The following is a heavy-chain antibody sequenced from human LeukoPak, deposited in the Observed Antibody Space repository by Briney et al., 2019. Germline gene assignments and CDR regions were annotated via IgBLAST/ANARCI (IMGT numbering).Heavy chain of an antibody. J-gene: IGHJ4*02. CDR2: IIQDGSAK. CDR3: ARVTSYFYNTSGDYYFDY. CDR1: GFTSSNYR. V-gene: IGHV3-7*04. D-gene: IGHD3-22*01. Sequence: PGGSLRLSCVASGFTSSNYRMSWVRQAPGKGLVWVANIIQDGSAKNYVDSVKGRFTISRDNAKNSLYLQMDSLRAEDTAVYYCARVTSYFYNTSGDYYFDYWGQGTLVTVSS.